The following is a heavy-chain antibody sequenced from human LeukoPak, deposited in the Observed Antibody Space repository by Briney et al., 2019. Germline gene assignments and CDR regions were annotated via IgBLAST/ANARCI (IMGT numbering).Heavy chain of an antibody. CDR2: IYSGGST. Sequence: GESLKISCAAPGFTVSSNYMSWVRQAPGKGLEWVSVIYSGGSTYYADSVKGRFTISRDNSKNTLYLQMNSLRAEDTAVYCCARGEHIVVVPAAFPLDYWGQGTLVTVSS. V-gene: IGHV3-66*02. CDR1: GFTVSSNY. D-gene: IGHD2-2*01. J-gene: IGHJ4*02. CDR3: ARGEHIVVVPAAFPLDY.